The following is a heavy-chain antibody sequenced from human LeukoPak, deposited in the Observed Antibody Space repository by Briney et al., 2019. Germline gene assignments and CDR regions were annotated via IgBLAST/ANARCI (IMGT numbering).Heavy chain of an antibody. V-gene: IGHV6-1*01. Sequence: SQTLSLTCAISGVSVSSNSAAWNWIRQSPSRGLEWLGRTYYRSEWYNDYAVSVKGRITINPDTSRNQFSLHLNSVTPEDTAVYYCGRETAGTYYFDYWGQGTLVTVSS. CDR3: GRETAGTYYFDY. D-gene: IGHD1-1*01. J-gene: IGHJ4*02. CDR2: TYYRSEWYN. CDR1: GVSVSSNSAA.